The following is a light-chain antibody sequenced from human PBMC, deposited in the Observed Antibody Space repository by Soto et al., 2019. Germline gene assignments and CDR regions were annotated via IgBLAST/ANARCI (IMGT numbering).Light chain of an antibody. CDR1: QSVSSD. CDR3: KQYKNWPWT. V-gene: IGKV3-15*01. CDR2: GAS. J-gene: IGKJ1*01. Sequence: EIVVTQSPATLSVSPGERATLSCRASQSVSSDLAWYQQKAGQAPRLLIYGASTRATGIPARFSGSGSGTEFTLTISSLQSEDFAVYYCKQYKNWPWTFVQGTKVEI.